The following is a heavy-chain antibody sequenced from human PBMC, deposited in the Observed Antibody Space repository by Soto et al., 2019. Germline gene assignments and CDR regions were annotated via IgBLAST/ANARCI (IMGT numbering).Heavy chain of an antibody. D-gene: IGHD5-18*01. CDR3: ARDLGDTAMGPYGMDV. CDR1: GGSISSSSYY. V-gene: IGHV4-39*07. CDR2: IYYSGST. Sequence: SETLSLTCTVSGGSISSSSYYWGWIRQPPGKGLEWIGTIYYSGSTYYNPSLKSRVTISVDTSKNQFSLKLSSVTAADTAVYYCARDLGDTAMGPYGMDVWGQGTTVTVSS. J-gene: IGHJ6*02.